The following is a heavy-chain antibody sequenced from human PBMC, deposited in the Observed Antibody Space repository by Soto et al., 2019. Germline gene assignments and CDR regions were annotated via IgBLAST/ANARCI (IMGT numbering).Heavy chain of an antibody. Sequence: SETLSLTCSVSGVSLNSGHYYWVWIRQSPGKGLAWIASVYYDESTFNNPSLKSRLTMSVDGSNGRFSLNLSSVTAADSAVYYCARLVLGGSPAYYFDSWGRGTLVTVSS. J-gene: IGHJ4*02. D-gene: IGHD3-16*01. CDR2: VYYDEST. CDR3: ARLVLGGSPAYYFDS. V-gene: IGHV4-39*07. CDR1: GVSLNSGHYY.